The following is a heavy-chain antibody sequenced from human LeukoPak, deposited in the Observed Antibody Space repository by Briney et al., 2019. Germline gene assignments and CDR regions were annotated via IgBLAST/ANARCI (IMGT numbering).Heavy chain of an antibody. Sequence: ASVKLSCKASGYTFTSYAMNWVRQAPGQGLEWMGWINTNTGNPTYAQGFTGRFVFSLDTSVSTAYLQISSLKAEDTAVYYCARGGWHHYYYYYMDVWGKGNTVTVSS. J-gene: IGHJ6*03. CDR2: INTNTGNP. D-gene: IGHD2-15*01. V-gene: IGHV7-4-1*02. CDR1: GYTFTSYA. CDR3: ARGGWHHYYYYYMDV.